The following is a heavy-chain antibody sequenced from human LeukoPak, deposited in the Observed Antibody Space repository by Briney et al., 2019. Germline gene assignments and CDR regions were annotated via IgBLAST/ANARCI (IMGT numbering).Heavy chain of an antibody. D-gene: IGHD3-22*01. V-gene: IGHV3-9*01. CDR2: ISWNSGSI. CDR3: AKDIGYYDSSGYPLDY. Sequence: GGSLRLSCAASGFTFDDYAMHWVRHAPGKGLEWVSGISWNSGSIGYADSVKGRFTTSRDNAKNSLYLQMNSLRAEDTALYYCAKDIGYYDSSGYPLDYWGQGTLVTVSS. CDR1: GFTFDDYA. J-gene: IGHJ4*02.